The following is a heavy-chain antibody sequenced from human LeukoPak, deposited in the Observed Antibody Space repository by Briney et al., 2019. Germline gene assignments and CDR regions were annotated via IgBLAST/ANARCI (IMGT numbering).Heavy chain of an antibody. J-gene: IGHJ4*02. CDR2: IYYSGST. Sequence: SETPSLTCTVSGGSISSSSYYWGWIRQPPGKGLEWIGSIYYSGSTYYNPSLKSRVTISVDTSKNQFSLKLSSVTAADTAVYYCARGTIIAAAATDYFDYWGQGTLVTVSS. CDR3: ARGTIIAAAATDYFDY. D-gene: IGHD6-13*01. CDR1: GGSISSSSYY. V-gene: IGHV4-39*07.